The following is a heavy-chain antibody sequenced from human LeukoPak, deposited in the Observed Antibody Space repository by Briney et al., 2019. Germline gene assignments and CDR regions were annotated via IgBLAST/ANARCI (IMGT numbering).Heavy chain of an antibody. CDR2: LRKVGTT. CDR3: AREGEKGDGYNHGLDY. V-gene: IGHV3-53*01. CDR1: GFTVSSRY. D-gene: IGHD5-24*01. J-gene: IGHJ4*02. Sequence: GGSLRLSCATSGFTVSSRYMSWIRQAPGKGVEWVAVLRKVGTTFYTDSVKGRFTISRDTSKNTLNLQMNTPRAEDTAVYYCAREGEKGDGYNHGLDYWGQGTLVTVSS.